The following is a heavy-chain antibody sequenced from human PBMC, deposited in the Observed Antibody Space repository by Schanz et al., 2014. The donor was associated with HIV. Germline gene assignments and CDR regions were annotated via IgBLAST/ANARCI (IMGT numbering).Heavy chain of an antibody. CDR2: MIPSFRLR. Sequence: QVQLVQSGAEVKKPGSSVKVSCKASGGTFSSYAFSWVRQAPGQGLEWMGGMIPSFRLRTYAQKFQGRVTMTTDTSTSTAYMELRSLRSDDTAVYYCARTDYDILTGYSLGYYGMDVWGQGTTVTVSS. CDR1: GGTFSSYA. CDR3: ARTDYDILTGYSLGYYGMDV. D-gene: IGHD3-9*01. V-gene: IGHV1-69*17. J-gene: IGHJ6*02.